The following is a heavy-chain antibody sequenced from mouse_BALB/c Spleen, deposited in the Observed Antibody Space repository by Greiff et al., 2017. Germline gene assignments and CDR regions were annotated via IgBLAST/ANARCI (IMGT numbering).Heavy chain of an antibody. Sequence: EVQLQQSGPELVKPGASVKISCKASGYSFTGYYMNWVKQSTGKSLEWIGNIDPYYGGTSYNQKFKGKATLTVDKASSTAYMQLKSLTSEDSAVYICARWRDGYYEEDYAMDYWGQGTSVTVSS. J-gene: IGHJ4*01. CDR1: GYSFTGYY. CDR3: ARWRDGYYEEDYAMDY. V-gene: IGHV1-42*01. D-gene: IGHD2-3*01. CDR2: IDPYYGGT.